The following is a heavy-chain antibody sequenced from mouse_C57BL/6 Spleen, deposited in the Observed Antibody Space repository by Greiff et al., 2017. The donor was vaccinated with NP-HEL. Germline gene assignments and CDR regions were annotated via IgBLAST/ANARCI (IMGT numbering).Heavy chain of an antibody. J-gene: IGHJ2*01. V-gene: IGHV5-4*01. CDR3: ARDQGYSNYGYFDY. CDR1: GFTFSSYA. D-gene: IGHD2-5*01. Sequence: EVKLQESGGGLVKPGGSLKLSCAASGFTFSSYAMSWVRQTPEKRLEWVATISDGGSYTYYPDNVKGRFTISRDNAKNNLYLQMSHLKSEDTAMYYCARDQGYSNYGYFDYWGQGTTLTVSS. CDR2: ISDGGSYT.